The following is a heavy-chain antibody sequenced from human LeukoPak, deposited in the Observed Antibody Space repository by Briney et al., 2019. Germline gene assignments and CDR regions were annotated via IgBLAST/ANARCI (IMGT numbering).Heavy chain of an antibody. D-gene: IGHD1-26*01. Sequence: SETLSLTCTVSGGSISSYYWSWIRQPPGKGLEWIGYIYYSGSTNYNPSLKGRVTISVDTSKNQFSLKLSSVTAADTAVYYCARGGGYYYMDVWGKGTTVTVSS. J-gene: IGHJ6*03. CDR1: GGSISSYY. V-gene: IGHV4-59*01. CDR2: IYYSGST. CDR3: ARGGGYYYMDV.